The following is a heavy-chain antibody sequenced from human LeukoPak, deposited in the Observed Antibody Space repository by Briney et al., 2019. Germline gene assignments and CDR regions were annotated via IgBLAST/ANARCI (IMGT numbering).Heavy chain of an antibody. V-gene: IGHV3-66*01. Sequence: QTGGSLRLSCAASGFTFSSYWMSWVRQAPGKGLEWVSVIYSGGSTYYADSVKGRFTISRDNSKNTLYLQMNSLRAEDTAVYLCAREFIGSWYWDSWGQGTLVTVSS. D-gene: IGHD6-13*01. CDR2: IYSGGST. CDR3: AREFIGSWYWDS. CDR1: GFTFSSYW. J-gene: IGHJ4*02.